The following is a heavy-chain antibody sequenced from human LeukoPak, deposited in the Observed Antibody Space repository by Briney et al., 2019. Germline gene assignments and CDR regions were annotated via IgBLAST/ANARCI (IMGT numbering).Heavy chain of an antibody. J-gene: IGHJ4*02. CDR2: ITGSGDNT. CDR3: ARDDTIAAAVNGAYDY. Sequence: GGSLRLSCAASGFAFNPYAMSWVRQAPGKGLEWVSGITGSGDNTYYADSVKGRFTISRDNSKNTLYLQMNSLRAEDTAVYYCARDDTIAAAVNGAYDYWGQGTLVTVSS. D-gene: IGHD6-13*01. CDR1: GFAFNPYA. V-gene: IGHV3-23*01.